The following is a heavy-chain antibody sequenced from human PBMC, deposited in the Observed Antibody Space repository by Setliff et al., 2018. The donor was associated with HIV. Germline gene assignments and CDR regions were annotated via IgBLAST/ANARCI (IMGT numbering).Heavy chain of an antibody. Sequence: GGSLRLSCAASGFTFSNYDMNWVRQAPGKGLEWVSGISGNAGSSFYADSVKGRFTISRDNSDNTLYLQMNSLRVEDTAVYYCATPRGLYSSSGWGQGTLVTVSS. CDR1: GFTFSNYD. CDR2: ISGNAGSS. V-gene: IGHV3-23*01. J-gene: IGHJ4*02. CDR3: ATPRGLYSSSG. D-gene: IGHD6-13*01.